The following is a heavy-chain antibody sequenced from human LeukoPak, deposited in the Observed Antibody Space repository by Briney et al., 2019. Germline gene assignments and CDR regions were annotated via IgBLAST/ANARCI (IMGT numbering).Heavy chain of an antibody. CDR1: GFTFSSYW. CDR3: AKCQVNYGDLGWGYYYYYYMDV. V-gene: IGHV3-7*03. Sequence: PGGSLRLSCAASGFTFSSYWMSWVRQAPGKGLEWVANIKQDGSEKYYVDSVKGRFTISRDNAKNSLYLQMNSLRAEDTAVYYCAKCQVNYGDLGWGYYYYYYMDVWGKGTTVTISS. D-gene: IGHD4-17*01. J-gene: IGHJ6*03. CDR2: IKQDGSEK.